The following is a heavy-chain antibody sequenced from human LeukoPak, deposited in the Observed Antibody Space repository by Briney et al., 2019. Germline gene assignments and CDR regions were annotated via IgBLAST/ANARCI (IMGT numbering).Heavy chain of an antibody. CDR3: ARVMTTVTNDAFDI. CDR1: GGSINNYY. J-gene: IGHJ3*02. V-gene: IGHV4-59*01. Sequence: SETLSLTCTVSGGSINNYYWSWIRQPPGKGLEWIGYIYYSGSTNYNPSLKSRVTMSVDTSKNQFSLKVNSVTAADTAVYYCARVMTTVTNDAFDIWGQGTMVTVSS. D-gene: IGHD4-17*01. CDR2: IYYSGST.